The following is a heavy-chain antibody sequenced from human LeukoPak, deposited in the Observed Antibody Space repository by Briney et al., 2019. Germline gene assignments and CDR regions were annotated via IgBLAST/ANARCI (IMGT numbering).Heavy chain of an antibody. CDR1: GGSISSGGYY. V-gene: IGHV4-31*03. D-gene: IGHD3-22*01. CDR3: ARDPPNYYDSSGDAFDI. J-gene: IGHJ3*02. Sequence: SETLSLTCTVSGGSISSGGYYWSWIRQHPGKGLEWIGYIYYSGSTYYNPSLKSRVTISVDTSKNQFSLKLSSVTAADTAVYYCARDPPNYYDSSGDAFDIWGQGTMVTVSS. CDR2: IYYSGST.